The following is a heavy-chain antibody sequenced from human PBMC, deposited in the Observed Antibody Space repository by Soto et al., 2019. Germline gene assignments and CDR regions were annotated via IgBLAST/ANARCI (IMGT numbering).Heavy chain of an antibody. J-gene: IGHJ4*02. CDR1: GGTFSSYA. D-gene: IGHD6-13*01. CDR2: IIPIFGTA. Sequence: QVQLVQSGAEVKKPGSSVKVSCKASGGTFSSYAISWVRQAPGQGLEWMGGIIPIFGTANYAQKFQGRDTITADESTSTAYMDLSSLRSEDTAVYYCARGGMPGPYSSSPTADWGQGTLVTVSS. V-gene: IGHV1-69*01. CDR3: ARGGMPGPYSSSPTAD.